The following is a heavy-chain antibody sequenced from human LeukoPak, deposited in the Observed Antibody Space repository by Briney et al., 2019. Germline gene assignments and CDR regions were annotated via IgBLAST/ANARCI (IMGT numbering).Heavy chain of an antibody. CDR3: ARERTFGESRDY. CDR2: IYYSGST. CDR1: GDSISNYY. V-gene: IGHV4-59*01. Sequence: SETLSLTCTVSGDSISNYYWNWIRQPPGKGLEWIGYIYYSGSTNYNPSLKSRVTMSVDTSKNQFSLKVSSLTAADTAVYYCARERTFGESRDYWGQGTLVTVSS. J-gene: IGHJ4*02. D-gene: IGHD3-10*01.